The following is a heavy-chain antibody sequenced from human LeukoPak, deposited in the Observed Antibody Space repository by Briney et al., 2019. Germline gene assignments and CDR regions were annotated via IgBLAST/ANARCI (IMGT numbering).Heavy chain of an antibody. CDR2: ISGSGGST. J-gene: IGHJ4*02. Sequence: GGSLRLSCAASGFTFSSYAMSWVRQAPGKGLEWVSAISGSGGSTYYADSVKGRFTISRDNSKNTLYLQMNSLRAEDTAVYYCAKDLVFVSSGSIDYWGQGTLVTVSS. D-gene: IGHD3-22*01. CDR1: GFTFSSYA. V-gene: IGHV3-23*01. CDR3: AKDLVFVSSGSIDY.